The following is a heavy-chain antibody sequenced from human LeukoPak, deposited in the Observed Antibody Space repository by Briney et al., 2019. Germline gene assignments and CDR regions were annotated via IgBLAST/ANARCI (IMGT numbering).Heavy chain of an antibody. D-gene: IGHD3-10*01. J-gene: IGHJ4*02. CDR3: AKDWASYARGYGSGGYFDY. CDR2: IIGSGGST. V-gene: IGHV3-23*01. Sequence: GSLRLSCAASGFTFSSYAMSWVRQAPGKGLEWVSAIIGSGGSTYYADSVKGRFTISRDNSKNTLYLQMNSLRAEDTAVYYCAKDWASYARGYGSGGYFDYWGQGTLVTVSS. CDR1: GFTFSSYA.